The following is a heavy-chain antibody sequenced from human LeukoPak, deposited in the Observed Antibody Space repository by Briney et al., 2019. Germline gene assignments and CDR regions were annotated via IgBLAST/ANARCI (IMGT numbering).Heavy chain of an antibody. CDR3: ARGKRAGYCSSTSCPNYYYYMDV. D-gene: IGHD2-2*01. J-gene: IGHJ6*03. CDR2: MNPNSGNT. V-gene: IGHV1-8*01. Sequence: GASVKVSCKASGYTFTSYDINWVRQATGQGLEWMGWMNPNSGNTGYAQKFQSRVTMTRNTSISTAYMELSSLRSEDTAVYYCARGKRAGYCSSTSCPNYYYYMDVWGKGTTVTVSS. CDR1: GYTFTSYD.